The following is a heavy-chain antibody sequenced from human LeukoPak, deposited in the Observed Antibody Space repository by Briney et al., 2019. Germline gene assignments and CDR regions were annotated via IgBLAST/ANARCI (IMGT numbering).Heavy chain of an antibody. CDR2: ISSSTSYI. CDR1: GFTFSSYS. CDR3: ARAPGYYGDPFDY. Sequence: GGSLRLSCAASGFTFSSYSFNWVRQAPGKGLEWVSCISSSTSYIYYADSVRGRFTISRDNAKNSLYLQMNSLRVEDTAVYYCARAPGYYGDPFDYWGQGTLVTVSS. J-gene: IGHJ4*02. D-gene: IGHD4-17*01. V-gene: IGHV3-21*01.